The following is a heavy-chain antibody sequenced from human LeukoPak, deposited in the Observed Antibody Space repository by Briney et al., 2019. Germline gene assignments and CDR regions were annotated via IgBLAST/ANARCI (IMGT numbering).Heavy chain of an antibody. V-gene: IGHV4-30-4*08. Sequence: PSQTLSLTCTLSGGSISSGDYYWSWIRQPPGKGLEWIGYIYYSGSTYYNPSLKSRVTISVDTSKNQFSLKLSSVTAADTAVYYCARGRPYCSSTSCYPEYFQHWGQGTLVTVSS. J-gene: IGHJ1*01. D-gene: IGHD2-2*01. CDR2: IYYSGST. CDR1: GGSISSGDYY. CDR3: ARGRPYCSSTSCYPEYFQH.